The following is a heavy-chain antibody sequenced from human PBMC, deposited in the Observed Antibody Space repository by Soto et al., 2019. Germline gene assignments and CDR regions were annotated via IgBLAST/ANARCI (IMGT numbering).Heavy chain of an antibody. CDR2: ISWNGGRI. CDR3: AKIGCNCLYYFDS. J-gene: IGHJ4*02. D-gene: IGHD1-20*01. Sequence: EVQLVESGGGLVQPGRSLRLSCAASGFTFEDFAMNWVRQAPGKGPEWVSRISWNGGRIDYADSVKGRFTISRDNAKNALYLHMNRLSPEDTALYYWAKIGCNCLYYFDSWGQGTLVTVSS. CDR1: GFTFEDFA. V-gene: IGHV3-9*01.